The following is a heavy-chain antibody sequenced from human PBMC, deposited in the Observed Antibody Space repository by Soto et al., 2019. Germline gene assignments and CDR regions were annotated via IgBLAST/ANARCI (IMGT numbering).Heavy chain of an antibody. V-gene: IGHV3-21*01. D-gene: IGHD3-22*01. Sequence: GGSLRLSCAASGFTFSSYSMNWVRQAPGKGLEWVSSISSSSSYIYYADSVKGRFTISRDNAKNSLYLQMNSLRADDTAVYYCARSLEYYFDSSGFYYCRLFDYWGQGTLVTVSS. CDR1: GFTFSSYS. J-gene: IGHJ4*02. CDR3: ARSLEYYFDSSGFYYCRLFDY. CDR2: ISSSSSYI.